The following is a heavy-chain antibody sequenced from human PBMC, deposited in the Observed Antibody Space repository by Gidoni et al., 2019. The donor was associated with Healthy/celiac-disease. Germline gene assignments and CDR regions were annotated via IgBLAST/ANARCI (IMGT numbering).Heavy chain of an antibody. J-gene: IGHJ2*01. CDR2: IYYGGST. D-gene: IGHD3-22*01. Sequence: QVQLQESGPGLVKPSETLSLTCTASGGSISSYYWSWIRQPPGKGLEWLGYIYYGGSTNYNPSLKSRVTISVDTSKNQFSLKLSSVPAADTAVYYCARQAYYYDSSGYPTSDWYFDLWGRGTLVTVSS. V-gene: IGHV4-59*08. CDR3: ARQAYYYDSSGYPTSDWYFDL. CDR1: GGSISSYY.